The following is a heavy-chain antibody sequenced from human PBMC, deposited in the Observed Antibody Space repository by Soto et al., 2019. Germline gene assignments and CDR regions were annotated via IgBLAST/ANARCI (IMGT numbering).Heavy chain of an antibody. CDR3: ARYYYDSSGYHLYYFDY. D-gene: IGHD3-22*01. J-gene: IGHJ4*02. V-gene: IGHV3-11*06. Sequence: GGSLRLSCAASGFTFSDYYMSWIRQAPGKGLEWVSYISSSSSYTNYADSVKGRFTISRDNAKNSLYLQMNSLRAEDTAVYYCARYYYDSSGYHLYYFDYWGQGTLVTVSS. CDR2: ISSSSSYT. CDR1: GFTFSDYY.